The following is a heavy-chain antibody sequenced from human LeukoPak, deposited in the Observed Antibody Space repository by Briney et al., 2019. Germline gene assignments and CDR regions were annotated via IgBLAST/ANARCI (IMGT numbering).Heavy chain of an antibody. D-gene: IGHD5-18*01. Sequence: SETLSLTCTVSGGSISSYYWSWIRQPPGEGLEWIGYIYYSGSTNYNPSLKSRVTISVDTSKNQFSLKLSSVTAADTAVYYCARDGYSYPNWFDPWGQGTLVTVSS. CDR3: ARDGYSYPNWFDP. CDR1: GGSISSYY. CDR2: IYYSGST. V-gene: IGHV4-59*01. J-gene: IGHJ5*02.